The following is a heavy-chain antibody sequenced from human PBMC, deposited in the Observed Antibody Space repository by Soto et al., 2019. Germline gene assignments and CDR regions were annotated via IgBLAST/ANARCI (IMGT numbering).Heavy chain of an antibody. CDR2: INHSGST. J-gene: IGHJ1*01. V-gene: IGHV4-34*01. D-gene: IGHD6-13*01. CDR3: ARGYSSTLYLQH. Sequence: WTWIRQPPGKGLEWIGEINHSGSTNYNPSLKSRVTISVDTSKNQFSLKLTSVTAADTAVYYCARGYSSTLYLQHWGQGTLVTVSS.